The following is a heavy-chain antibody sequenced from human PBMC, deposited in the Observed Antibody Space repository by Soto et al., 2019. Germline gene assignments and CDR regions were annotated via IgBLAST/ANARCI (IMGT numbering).Heavy chain of an antibody. J-gene: IGHJ6*02. CDR1: GFTFSSYA. V-gene: IGHV3-23*01. Sequence: GGSLRLSCAASGFTFSSYAMSWVRQAPGKGLEWVSAISGSGGSTYYADSVKGRFTISRDNSKNTLYLQMNSLRAEDTAVYYCAKYIRLIYYYYGMDVWGQGTTVTVSS. CDR3: AKYIRLIYYYYGMDV. CDR2: ISGSGGST. D-gene: IGHD3-10*02.